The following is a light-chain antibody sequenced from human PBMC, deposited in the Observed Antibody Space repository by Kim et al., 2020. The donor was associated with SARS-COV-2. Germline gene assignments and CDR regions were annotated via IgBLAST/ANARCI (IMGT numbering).Light chain of an antibody. CDR3: QQFHILPWT. V-gene: IGKV3-20*01. J-gene: IGKJ1*01. Sequence: EIVLTQSPGTLSLSPGERATLSCRASQSVSSSYLAWYQQKPGQAPRLLIYGASSRATGIPDRFSGSGSGTDFSLTISRLEPEDFAVYFCQQFHILPWTFGRGTKVDIK. CDR1: QSVSSSY. CDR2: GAS.